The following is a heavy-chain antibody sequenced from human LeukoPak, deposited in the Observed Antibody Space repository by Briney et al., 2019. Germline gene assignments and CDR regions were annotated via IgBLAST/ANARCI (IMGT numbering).Heavy chain of an antibody. V-gene: IGHV3-23*01. J-gene: IGHJ4*02. D-gene: IGHD5-18*01. CDR2: ISGSGGST. CDR1: GFTFSSYA. CDR3: AKLSGYNYGALDY. Sequence: GGSLRLSCAASGFTFSSYAMTWVRRAPGKGLYWVSLISGSGGSTDYAGSVKGRFTISRDNSKNTLYLQLNSLRAEDTAVYYCAKLSGYNYGALDYWGQGALVTVSS.